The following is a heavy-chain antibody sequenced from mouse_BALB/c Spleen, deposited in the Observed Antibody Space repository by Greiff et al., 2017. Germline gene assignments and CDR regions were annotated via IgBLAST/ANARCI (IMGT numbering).Heavy chain of an antibody. D-gene: IGHD3-3*01. J-gene: IGHJ1*01. CDR2: IDPENGNT. CDR3: VFSSMARGYFDV. V-gene: IGHV14-1*02. Sequence: EVQLQQSGAELVRPGALVKLSCKASGFNIKDYYMHWVKQRPEQGLEWIGWIDPENGNTIYDPKFQGKASITADTSSNTAYLQLSSLTSEDTAVYYCVFSSMARGYFDVWGAGTTVTVSS. CDR1: GFNIKDYY.